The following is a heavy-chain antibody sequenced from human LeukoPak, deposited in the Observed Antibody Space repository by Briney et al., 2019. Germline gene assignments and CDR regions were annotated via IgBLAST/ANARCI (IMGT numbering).Heavy chain of an antibody. CDR2: IYHSGST. Sequence: PSETLSLTCAVSGVSISSSNWWSRVRQPPGQGLAWIGEIYHSGSTNYNPSLKSRVTISVDKSKNQFSLKLSSVTAADTAVYYCARDPPNDAFDIWGQGTMVTVSS. J-gene: IGHJ3*02. CDR1: GVSISSSNW. V-gene: IGHV4-4*02. CDR3: ARDPPNDAFDI.